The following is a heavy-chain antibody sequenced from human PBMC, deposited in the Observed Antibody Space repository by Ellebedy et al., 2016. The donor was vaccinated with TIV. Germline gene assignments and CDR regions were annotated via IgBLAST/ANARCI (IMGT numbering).Heavy chain of an antibody. J-gene: IGHJ4*02. CDR3: ARDSGYSTGWYPGY. D-gene: IGHD6-19*01. CDR1: GFTLSTNA. V-gene: IGHV3-30*04. Sequence: GESLKISCAASGFTLSTNAMHWVRQAPGKGLEWVSIISYDGSSKYYADSVQGRFTISRDTSKNTLYLQMNRLRPEDTAVYYCARDSGYSTGWYPGYWGQGTLVTVSS. CDR2: ISYDGSSK.